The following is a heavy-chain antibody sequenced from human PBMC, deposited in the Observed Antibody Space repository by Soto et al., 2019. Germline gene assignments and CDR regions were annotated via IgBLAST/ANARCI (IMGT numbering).Heavy chain of an antibody. V-gene: IGHV3-30*18. CDR1: GFNFSSYG. CDR3: ANGWERVSYYYDGMDV. D-gene: IGHD1-1*01. Sequence: QVQLVESGGGVVQPGRSLRLSCAASGFNFSSYGMHWVRQAPGKGLDWVAVISYDGSNKYYADSVKGRFTISRDNSKNTLYLQMNSLRAEDTAVYYRANGWERVSYYYDGMDVWGQGTTVTVSS. CDR2: ISYDGSNK. J-gene: IGHJ6*02.